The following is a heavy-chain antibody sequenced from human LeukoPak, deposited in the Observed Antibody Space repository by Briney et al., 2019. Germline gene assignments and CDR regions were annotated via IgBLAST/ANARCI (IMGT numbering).Heavy chain of an antibody. V-gene: IGHV3-23*01. Sequence: QPGGSLRLSCAASGFTFSSYVISWVRQAPGKGLEWVSAFRGDSGRTYYADSVKGRFTISRDNSKNTVFLQMNSLRAEDTALYYCAEDRLHHWGQGTLVTVSS. CDR1: GFTFSSYV. CDR2: FRGDSGRT. J-gene: IGHJ5*02. CDR3: AEDRLHH.